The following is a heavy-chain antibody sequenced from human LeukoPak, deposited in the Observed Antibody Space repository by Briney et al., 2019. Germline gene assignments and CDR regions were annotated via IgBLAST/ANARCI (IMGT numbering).Heavy chain of an antibody. CDR2: IYHSGST. V-gene: IGHV4-30-2*01. CDR1: GGSISSGGYS. Sequence: PSETLSLTCAVSGGSISSGGYSWSWIRQPPGKGLEWIGYIYHSGSTYYNPSLKSRVTISVDRSKNQFSLKLSSVTAADTAVYYCARGFHTMVRGVIPYFDYWGQGTLVTVSS. D-gene: IGHD3-10*01. J-gene: IGHJ4*02. CDR3: ARGFHTMVRGVIPYFDY.